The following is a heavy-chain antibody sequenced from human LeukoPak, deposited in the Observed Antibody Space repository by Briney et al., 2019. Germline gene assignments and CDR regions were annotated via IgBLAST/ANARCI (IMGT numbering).Heavy chain of an antibody. V-gene: IGHV1-2*02. CDR1: GYTFTGYY. CDR3: ARDPYCSSTSCYNDY. Sequence: ASVKVSCKASGYTFTGYYMHWVRQAPGQGLEWMGWINPNSGGTNYAEKFQGRVTMTRDKSISTAYMELSRLRSDDTAVYYCARDPYCSSTSCYNDYWGQGTLVTVSS. J-gene: IGHJ4*02. CDR2: INPNSGGT. D-gene: IGHD2-2*02.